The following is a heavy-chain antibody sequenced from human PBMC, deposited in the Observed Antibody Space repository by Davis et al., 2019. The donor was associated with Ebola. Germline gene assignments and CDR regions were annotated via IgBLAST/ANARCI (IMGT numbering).Heavy chain of an antibody. J-gene: IGHJ4*02. V-gene: IGHV3-11*04. Sequence: GESLKISCAASGFTFSDYYMSWIRQAPGKGLEWVSYISSSGSTIYYADSVKGRFTISRDNAKNSLYLQMNSLRAEDTAVYYCARDSGQWLVSNDYWGQGTLVTVSS. CDR2: ISSSGSTI. CDR3: ARDSGQWLVSNDY. D-gene: IGHD6-19*01. CDR1: GFTFSDYY.